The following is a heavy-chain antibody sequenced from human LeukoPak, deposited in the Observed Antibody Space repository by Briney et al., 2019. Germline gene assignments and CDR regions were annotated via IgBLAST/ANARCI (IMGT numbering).Heavy chain of an antibody. Sequence: SETLSLTCAVYGGSLSGYYWSWIRQPPGKGLEWIGEITHSGGTNSNPSLKSRVSISVDTSKSQFSLKLSSVTAAETAVYFSARGGLIYDSSCYYFVVFDYWGQGTLVTVSS. CDR2: ITHSGGT. CDR3: ARGGLIYDSSCYYFVVFDY. V-gene: IGHV4-34*01. CDR1: GGSLSGYY. D-gene: IGHD3-22*01. J-gene: IGHJ4*02.